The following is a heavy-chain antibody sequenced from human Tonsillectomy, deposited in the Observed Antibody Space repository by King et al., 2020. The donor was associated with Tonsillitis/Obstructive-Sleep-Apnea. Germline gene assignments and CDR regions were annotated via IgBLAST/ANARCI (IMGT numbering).Heavy chain of an antibody. CDR2: INHPGST. Sequence: VQLQQWGAGLLKPSETLSLTCAVYGGSFSGYYWTWIRQPPGKGLEWIGEINHPGSTNYNPSLTSRVTISLDTSKSQFSLNLSSVTAADTAMYYCSRGSRPTVTRQLFIHYWGQGTLVTVSS. CDR3: SRGSRPTVTRQLFIHY. D-gene: IGHD4-17*01. V-gene: IGHV4-34*01. CDR1: GGSFSGYY. J-gene: IGHJ4*02.